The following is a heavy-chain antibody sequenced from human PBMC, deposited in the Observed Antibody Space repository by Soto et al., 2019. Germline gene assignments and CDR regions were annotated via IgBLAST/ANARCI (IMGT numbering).Heavy chain of an antibody. CDR3: AKDPHEGDAFDI. CDR2: ISGSGGST. CDR1: GFTFSSYA. V-gene: IGHV3-23*01. J-gene: IGHJ3*02. Sequence: RLSCAASGFTFSSYAMSWVRQAPGKGLEWVSAISGSGGSTYYADSVKGRFTISRDNSKNTLYLQMNSLRAEDTAVYYCAKDPHEGDAFDIWGQGTMVTVSS.